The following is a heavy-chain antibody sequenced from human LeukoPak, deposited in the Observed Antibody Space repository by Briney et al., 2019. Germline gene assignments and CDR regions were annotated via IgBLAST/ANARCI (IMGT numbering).Heavy chain of an antibody. CDR1: GFTFRTYS. D-gene: IGHD6-19*01. V-gene: IGHV3-23*01. Sequence: GGSLRLSCAASGFTFRTYSMSWVRQAPGKGLEWVSAISGSGGSTYYADSVKGRFTISRDNSKNTLYLQMNSLRAEDTAVYYCAKPAFVAGSDYWGQGTLVTVSS. CDR2: ISGSGGST. CDR3: AKPAFVAGSDY. J-gene: IGHJ4*02.